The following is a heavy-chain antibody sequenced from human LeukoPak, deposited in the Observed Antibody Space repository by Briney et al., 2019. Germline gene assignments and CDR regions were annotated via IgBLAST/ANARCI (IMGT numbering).Heavy chain of an antibody. CDR1: GFTFSSYG. CDR3: AKDRLGGPYFFHY. CDR2: ISGSGGST. Sequence: GGTLRLSCAASGFTFSSYGMSWVRQAPGKGLEWVSAISGSGGSTYYADSVKGRFTISRDNSKNTLYLQINSLRAEDTAVYFCAKDRLGGPYFFHYWGQGTLVTVSS. J-gene: IGHJ4*02. D-gene: IGHD3-16*01. V-gene: IGHV3-23*01.